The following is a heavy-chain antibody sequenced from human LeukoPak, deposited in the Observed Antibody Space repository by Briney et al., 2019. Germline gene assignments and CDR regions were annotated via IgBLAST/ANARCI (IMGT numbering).Heavy chain of an antibody. Sequence: GGSLRLSCAASGFTFNNHAMSWVRKAPGKGLEWVSGISSSGGSTYYADSVKGRFTISRDNSKNRLYLQINSLRVEDTAVYYCAKETASNFGGAVDYWGQGTRVTVSS. CDR2: ISSSGGST. CDR3: AKETASNFGGAVDY. CDR1: GFTFNNHA. J-gene: IGHJ4*02. D-gene: IGHD3-10*01. V-gene: IGHV3-23*01.